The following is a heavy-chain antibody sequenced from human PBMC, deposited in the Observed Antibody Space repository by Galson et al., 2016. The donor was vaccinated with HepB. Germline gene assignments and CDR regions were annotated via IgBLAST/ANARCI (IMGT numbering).Heavy chain of an antibody. Sequence: PALVKPTQTLTLTCTCSGFSLSASGMCVSWIRQPPGKALEWLALIDWDDDKYYSTSLKTRLTISKGTSKNQVVLTLTNIHPVDTATYYCARTTTYDYFDYWGQGTLVTVSS. CDR3: ARTTTYDYFDY. D-gene: IGHD1-26*01. J-gene: IGHJ4*02. V-gene: IGHV2-70*01. CDR2: IDWDDDK. CDR1: GFSLSASGMC.